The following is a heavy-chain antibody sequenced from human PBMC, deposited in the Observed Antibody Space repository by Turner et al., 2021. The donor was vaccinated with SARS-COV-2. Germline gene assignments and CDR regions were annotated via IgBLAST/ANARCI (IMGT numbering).Heavy chain of an antibody. J-gene: IGHJ5*02. CDR1: GFTFSRDA. CDR2: ISCSDGST. Sequence: VKLVAAGGGLVQPGGSLSLCCAASGFTFSRDAMSWVRRAPGERLEWVSAISCSDGSTYYSDSVKGRFIISRDNSTNTLYLQMNNLRAEDTAVYYCAKDRFFGGEQANWFDPWGQGTLVTVSS. V-gene: IGHV3-23*04. D-gene: IGHD3-3*01. CDR3: AKDRFFGGEQANWFDP.